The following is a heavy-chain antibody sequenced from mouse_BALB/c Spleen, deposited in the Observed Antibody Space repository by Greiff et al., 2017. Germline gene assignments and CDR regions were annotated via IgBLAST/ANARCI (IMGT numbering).Heavy chain of an antibody. J-gene: IGHJ2*01. V-gene: IGHV1S132*01. CDR2: IFPGTGTT. D-gene: IGHD1-1*02. CDR1: GYTFTSYW. Sequence: QVQLQQSGAELVKPGASVKLSCKTSGYTFTSYWIQWVKQRPGQGLGWIGEIFPGTGTTYYNEKFKGKATLTIDTSSSTAYMQLSSLTSEDSAVYFCARSSGGDDWGQGTTLTVSS. CDR3: ARSSGGDD.